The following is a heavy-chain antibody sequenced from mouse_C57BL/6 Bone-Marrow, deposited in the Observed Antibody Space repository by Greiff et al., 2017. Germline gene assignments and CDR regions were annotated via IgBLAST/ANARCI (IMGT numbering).Heavy chain of an antibody. D-gene: IGHD1-1*01. CDR3: AGDYGSSPGAMDY. CDR1: GFTFSDYG. J-gene: IGHJ4*01. V-gene: IGHV5-17*01. Sequence: EVKLMESGGGLVKPGGSLKLSCAASGFTFSDYGMHWVRQAPEKGLEWVAYISSGSSTIYYADTVKGRFTISRDNAKNTLFLQMTSLRSEDTAMYYCAGDYGSSPGAMDYWGQGTSVTVSS. CDR2: ISSGSSTI.